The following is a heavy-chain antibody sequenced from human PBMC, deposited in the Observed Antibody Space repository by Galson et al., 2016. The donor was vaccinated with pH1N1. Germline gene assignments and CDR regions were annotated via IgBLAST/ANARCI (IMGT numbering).Heavy chain of an antibody. J-gene: IGHJ6*03. CDR2: VYHGGGT. D-gene: IGHD6-25*01. CDR1: GDSISSDTHY. V-gene: IGHV4-39*07. Sequence: SETLSLTCTVSGDSISSDTHYWDWIRQPPGKGLEWIGNVYHGGGTYFNPSLRSRVSISLDTSKNQFSLKLSSVTATDTAVYYCASTKAASGPLYMDVWGTGTTVTVSS. CDR3: ASTKAASGPLYMDV.